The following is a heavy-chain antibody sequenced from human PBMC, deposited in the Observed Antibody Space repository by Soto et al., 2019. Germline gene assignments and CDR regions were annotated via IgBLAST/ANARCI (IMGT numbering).Heavy chain of an antibody. CDR3: ARGPLRRSSWYVY. CDR1: GYSISSGYY. Sequence: TSETLSLTCAVSGYSISSGYYWGWIRQPPXEGLEXIGCXXXSXSXXXNXXXXSRVTISVDTSKNQFSLKLSSVTAADTAVYYCARGPLRRSSWYVYWGQGTLVTVSS. CDR2: XXXSXSX. J-gene: IGHJ4*02. V-gene: IGHV4-38-2*01. D-gene: IGHD6-13*01.